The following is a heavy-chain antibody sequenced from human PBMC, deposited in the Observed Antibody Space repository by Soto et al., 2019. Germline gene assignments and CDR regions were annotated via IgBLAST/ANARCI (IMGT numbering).Heavy chain of an antibody. CDR2: IIPIFGTA. V-gene: IGHV1-69*13. J-gene: IGHJ6*02. CDR1: GGTFSSYA. Sequence: SVKVSCKASGGTFSSYAISWVRQAPGQGPEWMGGIIPIFGTANYAQKFQGRVTITAGESTSTAYMELSSLRSEDTAVYYCARAQSASSWYYYYGMDVWGQGTTVTVSS. CDR3: ARAQSASSWYYYYGMDV.